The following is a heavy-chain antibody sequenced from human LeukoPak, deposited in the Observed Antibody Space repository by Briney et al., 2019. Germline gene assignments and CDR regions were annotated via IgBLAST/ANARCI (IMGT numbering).Heavy chain of an antibody. CDR1: GFTFSSYA. CDR2: ISYDGSNK. Sequence: GGSLRLSCAASGFTFSSYAMHWVRQAPGKGLEWVAVISYDGSNKYYADSVKGRFTISRDNSKNTLYLQMNSLRAEDTAVYYCARDRDDFWSGYYGAPDAFDIWGQGTMVTVSS. V-gene: IGHV3-30-3*01. CDR3: ARDRDDFWSGYYGAPDAFDI. D-gene: IGHD3-3*01. J-gene: IGHJ3*02.